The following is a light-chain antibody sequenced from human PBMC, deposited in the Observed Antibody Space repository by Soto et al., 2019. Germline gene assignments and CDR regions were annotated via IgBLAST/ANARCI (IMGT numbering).Light chain of an antibody. J-gene: IGKJ2*01. V-gene: IGKV3-20*01. Sequence: EIVLTQSPGTLSLSPGERATLSCRASQSVSSTYLAWYQQKLCQAPRLLIYGASIRATGIPDRFSGSGSGTDFTLTISRLEPEDFAVYYCQQYGSSPRTFGQGTKLYIK. CDR2: GAS. CDR3: QQYGSSPRT. CDR1: QSVSSTY.